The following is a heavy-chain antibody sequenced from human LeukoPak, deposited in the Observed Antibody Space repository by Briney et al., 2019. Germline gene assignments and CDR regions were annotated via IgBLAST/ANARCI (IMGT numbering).Heavy chain of an antibody. D-gene: IGHD3-22*01. V-gene: IGHV4-4*07. CDR2: IYTSGST. CDR3: ARAPPLDYYDSSGFDY. Sequence: PSETLSLTCTVSGGSISSYYWSWIRQPAGKGLEWIGGIYTSGSTNYNPSLKSRVTMSVDTSKNQFSLKLSSVTAADTAVYYCARAPPLDYYDSSGFDYWGQGTLATVSS. J-gene: IGHJ4*02. CDR1: GGSISSYY.